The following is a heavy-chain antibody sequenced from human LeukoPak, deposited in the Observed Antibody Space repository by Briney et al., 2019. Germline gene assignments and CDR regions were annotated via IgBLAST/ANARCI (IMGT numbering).Heavy chain of an antibody. V-gene: IGHV3-23*01. Sequence: PGGSLRLSCAASGFTFNNYAMSWVRQALGKGLEWVSTVSGSGAIAYYTDSDKGRFTISRDNSKNTLYLQMSSLTAADTAVYYCARHGSLDSSWSPFDYWGQGTLVTVSS. CDR3: ARHGSLDSSWSPFDY. CDR2: VSGSGAIA. CDR1: GFTFNNYA. J-gene: IGHJ4*02. D-gene: IGHD6-13*01.